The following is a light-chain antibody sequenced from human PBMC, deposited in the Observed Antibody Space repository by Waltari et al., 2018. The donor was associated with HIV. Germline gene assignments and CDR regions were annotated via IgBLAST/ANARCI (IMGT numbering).Light chain of an antibody. V-gene: IGLV1-40*01. J-gene: IGLJ2*01. CDR1: SSNIGAGYD. CDR2: GYI. CDR3: QSFDSSLNGVV. Sequence: QSVLTQPPSVSGAPGQGVTISCTGSSSNIGAGYDVHWYQQLTGTAPKFLIFGYISRPSGVPDRFSGSKSATSASLAITGRQAEDEADYYCQSFDSSLNGVVFGGGTKLTVL.